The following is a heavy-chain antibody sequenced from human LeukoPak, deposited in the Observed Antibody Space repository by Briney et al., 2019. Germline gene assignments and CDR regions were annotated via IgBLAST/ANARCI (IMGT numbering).Heavy chain of an antibody. J-gene: IGHJ4*02. Sequence: GGSLRLSCAASGFTFSNYWMHWVRQDPGKGLVWVSFINPDGSNTNYADSVKGRFTISRDNAKNPLYLQMNSPRAEDTAVYYCAKDLHYGSADYWGQGTLVTVSS. D-gene: IGHD3-10*01. CDR3: AKDLHYGSADY. CDR2: INPDGSNT. V-gene: IGHV3-74*01. CDR1: GFTFSNYW.